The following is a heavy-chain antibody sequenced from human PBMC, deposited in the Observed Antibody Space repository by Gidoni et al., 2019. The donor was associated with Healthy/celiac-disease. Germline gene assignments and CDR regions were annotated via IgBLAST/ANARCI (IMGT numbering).Heavy chain of an antibody. CDR2: IIPIFGTA. V-gene: IGHV1-69*01. CDR3: ARGGSYGYMGLVRDGMDV. Sequence: QVQLVQSGAEVKKPGSSVKVSCKASGGTFSSYATSWVRQAPGQGLEWMGGIIPIFGTANYAQKFQGRVTITADESTSTAYMELSSLRSEDTAVYYCARGGSYGYMGLVRDGMDVWGQGTTVTVSS. CDR1: GGTFSSYA. J-gene: IGHJ6*02. D-gene: IGHD5-18*01.